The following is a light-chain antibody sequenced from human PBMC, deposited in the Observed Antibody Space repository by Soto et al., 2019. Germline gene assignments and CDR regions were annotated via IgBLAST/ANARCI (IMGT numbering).Light chain of an antibody. Sequence: QSVLTQPASVSGSPGQSITISYTGTSSDVGGYNYVSWYQQYPGKAPKLMIYEVSNRPSGVSNRFSGSKSGNTASLTISGLQAEDEADYYCSSYTSSNTPVVFGGETKLTVI. CDR3: SSYTSSNTPVV. CDR1: SSDVGGYNY. V-gene: IGLV2-14*01. CDR2: EVS. J-gene: IGLJ2*01.